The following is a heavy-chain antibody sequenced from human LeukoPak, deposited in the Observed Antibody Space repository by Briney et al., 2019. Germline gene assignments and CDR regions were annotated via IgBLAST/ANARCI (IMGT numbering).Heavy chain of an antibody. J-gene: IGHJ6*03. V-gene: IGHV4-59*01. Sequence: SGTLPLTRTHTLAPISTYSWCWLRTPPGKGRWRLGPINYSGSTHSHPYPKSGVPLSLDPTKNPSSLKLSSETAADTAVYYCARGRVAGEVERGRDYYYYYYMDVWGKGTTVTVSS. CDR2: INYSGST. CDR1: LAPISTYS. D-gene: IGHD6-19*01. CDR3: ARGRVAGEVERGRDYYYYYYMDV.